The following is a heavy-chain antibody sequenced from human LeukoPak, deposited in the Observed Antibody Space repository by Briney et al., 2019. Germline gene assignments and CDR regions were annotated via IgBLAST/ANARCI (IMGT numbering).Heavy chain of an antibody. CDR3: AKDRRYNWNDGCDY. Sequence: GGSLRLSCAASGFTFSSYGMHWVRQAPGKGLEWVAFIRYDGSNKYYADSVKGRFTISRDNSKNTLYLQMNSLRAEDTAVYYCAKDRRYNWNDGCDYWGQGTLVTVSS. CDR2: IRYDGSNK. V-gene: IGHV3-30*02. J-gene: IGHJ4*02. D-gene: IGHD1-1*01. CDR1: GFTFSSYG.